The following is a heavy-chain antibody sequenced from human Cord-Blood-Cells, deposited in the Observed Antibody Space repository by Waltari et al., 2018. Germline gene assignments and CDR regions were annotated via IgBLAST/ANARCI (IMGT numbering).Heavy chain of an antibody. CDR1: GYTLTELS. CDR2: LGPEDGET. V-gene: IGHV1-24*01. Sequence: QVQLVQSGAEVKKPGASVKVSCKVSGYTLTELSMHWVRQAPGQGLEWMGGLGPEDGETIYGQKFQGRVTMSEDTSTDTAYMEVSSLRSEDTAVYYCATDNWVVGATNAFDIWGQGTMVTVS. CDR3: ATDNWVVGATNAFDI. J-gene: IGHJ3*02. D-gene: IGHD1-26*01.